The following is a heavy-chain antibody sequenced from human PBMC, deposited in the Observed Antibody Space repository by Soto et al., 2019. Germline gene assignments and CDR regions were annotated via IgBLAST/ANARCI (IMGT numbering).Heavy chain of an antibody. CDR2: IIPIFGTA. CDR1: GGTFSSYA. V-gene: IGHV1-69*13. J-gene: IGHJ6*02. D-gene: IGHD1-26*01. CDR3: ARVKAYSGRSSYYGMDV. Sequence: SVKVSCKASGGTFSSYAISWVRQAPGQGLEWMGGIIPIFGTANYAQKFQGRVTITADESTSTAYMELSSLRSEDTAVYYCARVKAYSGRSSYYGMDVWGQGTTVTVSS.